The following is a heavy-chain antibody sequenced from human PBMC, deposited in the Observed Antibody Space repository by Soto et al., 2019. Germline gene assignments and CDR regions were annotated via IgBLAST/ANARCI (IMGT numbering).Heavy chain of an antibody. CDR2: IAASTGLI. CDR1: GFTFSDYY. D-gene: IGHD3-3*01. V-gene: IGHV3-11*01. J-gene: IGHJ6*02. Sequence: QVQLVESGGDLVKPGGSLRLSCAASGFTFSDYYMAWIRQPPGKGLEWVSYIAASTGLIYYADSVKGRFTISRDDAKNSLYLQMNSLRAEDMAVYYCAREDNREFWTGSLDVWGQGTTVTVSS. CDR3: AREDNREFWTGSLDV.